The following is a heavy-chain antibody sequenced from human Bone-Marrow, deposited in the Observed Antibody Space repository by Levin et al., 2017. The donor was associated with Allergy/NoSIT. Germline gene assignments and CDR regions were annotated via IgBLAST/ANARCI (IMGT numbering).Heavy chain of an antibody. CDR2: SSWNSNSI. V-gene: IGHV3-9*01. CDR3: VRGRRDAFDI. D-gene: IGHD1-1*01. J-gene: IGHJ3*02. CDR1: GFQFDDFA. Sequence: LSLTCVASGFQFDDFAMHWVRQVPGKGLEWVSGSSWNSNSIGHADSVKGRFSISRDNAKNSLYLQMNSLRLGDTALYYCVRGRRDAFDIWGQGTMVTVSS.